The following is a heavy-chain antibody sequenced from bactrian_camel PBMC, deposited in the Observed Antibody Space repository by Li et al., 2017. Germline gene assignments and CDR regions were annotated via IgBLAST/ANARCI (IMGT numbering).Heavy chain of an antibody. CDR2: IYPPIHFS. D-gene: IGHD1*01. Sequence: QVQLVESGGGSVQAGGSLRLSCVHSGMTTNTYSMAWFRQAPGKEREGLAVIYPPIHFSHYADSVKGRFTISQDNAKNTAYLQMNSLKPEDSAMYYCAAASRPIFAGYRFSPSDFDYWGQGTQVTV. CDR3: AAASRPIFAGYRFSPSDFDY. V-gene: IGHV3S6*01. J-gene: IGHJ6*01. CDR1: GMTTNTYS.